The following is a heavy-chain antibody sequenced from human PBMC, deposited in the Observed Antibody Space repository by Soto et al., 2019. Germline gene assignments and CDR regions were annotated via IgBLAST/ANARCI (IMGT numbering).Heavy chain of an antibody. CDR2: IHSDGSKT. CDR3: VRGDRGGFDL. D-gene: IGHD2-21*02. J-gene: IGHJ3*01. Sequence: PGGSLRLSCAASGFTFNYYWMHWVRQAPGRGLVWVSHIHSDGSKTTYADSVKGRFTISRDNAKNTLYLQMNSLRAEDTAVYYCVRGDRGGFDLWGQGTAVTVSS. CDR1: GFTFNYYW. V-gene: IGHV3-74*01.